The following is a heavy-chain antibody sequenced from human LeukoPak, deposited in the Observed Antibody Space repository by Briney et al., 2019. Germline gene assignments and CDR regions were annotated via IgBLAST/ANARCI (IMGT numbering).Heavy chain of an antibody. CDR2: INHSGST. D-gene: IGHD3-9*01. Sequence: SETLSLTCAVYGGSFSGYYWSWIRQPPGKGLEWIGEINHSGSTNYNPSLKSRVTISVDTSKNQFSLKLSSVTAADTAVYYCARRVLRYFDWIDPWGQGTLVTVSS. V-gene: IGHV4-34*01. J-gene: IGHJ5*02. CDR3: ARRVLRYFDWIDP. CDR1: GGSFSGYY.